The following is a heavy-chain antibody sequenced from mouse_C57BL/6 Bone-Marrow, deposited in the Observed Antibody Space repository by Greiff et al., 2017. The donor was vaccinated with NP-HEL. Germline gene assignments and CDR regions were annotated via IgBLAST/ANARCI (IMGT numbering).Heavy chain of an antibody. D-gene: IGHD2-13*01. CDR2: IYPSDSET. CDR3: ASWGLRAMDY. J-gene: IGHJ4*01. CDR1: GYTFTSYW. Sequence: VQLQQPGAELVRPGSSVKLSCKASGYTFTSYWMDWVKQRPGQGLEWIGNIYPSDSETHYNQKFKDKATLTVDKSSSTAYMQLSSLTSEDSAVYYCASWGLRAMDYWGQGTSVTVSS. V-gene: IGHV1-61*01.